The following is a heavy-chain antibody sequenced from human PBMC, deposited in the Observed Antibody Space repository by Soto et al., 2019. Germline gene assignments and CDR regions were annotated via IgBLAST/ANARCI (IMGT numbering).Heavy chain of an antibody. CDR2: ISSSSSTI. D-gene: IGHD4-17*01. Sequence: GGSLRLSCAASGFTFSSYSMNWVRQAPGKGLEWVSYISSSSSTIYYADSVKGRFTISRDNAKNSLYLQMNSLRAEDTAVYYCARDTTVTPVWVLLDAFDIWGQGTMVTVSS. J-gene: IGHJ3*02. CDR1: GFTFSSYS. CDR3: ARDTTVTPVWVLLDAFDI. V-gene: IGHV3-48*01.